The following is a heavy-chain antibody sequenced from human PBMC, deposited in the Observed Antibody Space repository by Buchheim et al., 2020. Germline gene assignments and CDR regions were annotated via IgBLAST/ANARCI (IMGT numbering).Heavy chain of an antibody. J-gene: IGHJ4*02. Sequence: QVQLVQSGAEVKKPGASVRVSCKASGYTFISYGISWVRQAPGQGLEWMGWISVYNGNTNYAQNLQGRVTMTTDTSPSTVSLELTSLRSDDTAVYYCARVDLLTGYSCGDYWGQGTL. D-gene: IGHD3-9*01. CDR1: GYTFISYG. V-gene: IGHV1-18*01. CDR2: ISVYNGNT. CDR3: ARVDLLTGYSCGDY.